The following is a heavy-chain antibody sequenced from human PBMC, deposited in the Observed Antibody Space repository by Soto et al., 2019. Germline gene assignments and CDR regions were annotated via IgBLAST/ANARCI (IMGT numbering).Heavy chain of an antibody. CDR1: GGSVNSAY. D-gene: IGHD6-6*01. CDR3: ARTHAYNSSFFDS. V-gene: IGHV4-31*03. CDR2: IYHTGRT. J-gene: IGHJ4*02. Sequence: QVQLQEMGPGLVNPSQTLTITCTVSGGSVNSAYWSWIRQVPGKGLEWMGNIYHTGRTFYNPSIKSRVAISFDTSKPLCSRRMRSVTAADTAVYYCARTHAYNSSFFDSWGQGTVVTVSS.